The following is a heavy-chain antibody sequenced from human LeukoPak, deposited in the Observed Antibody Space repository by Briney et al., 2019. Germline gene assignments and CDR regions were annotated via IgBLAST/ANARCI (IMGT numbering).Heavy chain of an antibody. Sequence: SGPTLVKPTQTLTLTCTFSGFSLSTRGVGVGCIRQPPGKDLEWLATIYWDDDKRYSPSLKSRLNITKDTSKNQVVLTMTNMDPVDTATYYCAHAGWTGLWYVFDPWGQGILVTVSS. CDR3: AHAGWTGLWYVFDP. CDR2: IYWDDDK. CDR1: GFSLSTRGVG. J-gene: IGHJ5*02. V-gene: IGHV2-5*02. D-gene: IGHD5-18*01.